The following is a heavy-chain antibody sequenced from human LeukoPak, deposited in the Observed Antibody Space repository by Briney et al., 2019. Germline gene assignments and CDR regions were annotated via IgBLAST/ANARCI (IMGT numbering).Heavy chain of an antibody. CDR3: ACRNSGSCGGFDY. Sequence: PSETLSLTCAVYGGSFSGYYWSWIRQPPGKGLEWIGEINHSGSTNYNPSLKSRVTISVDTSKNQFSLKLSSVTAADTAVYYCACRNSGSCGGFDYWGQGTLVTVSS. CDR2: INHSGST. CDR1: GGSFSGYY. D-gene: IGHD1-26*01. J-gene: IGHJ4*02. V-gene: IGHV4-34*01.